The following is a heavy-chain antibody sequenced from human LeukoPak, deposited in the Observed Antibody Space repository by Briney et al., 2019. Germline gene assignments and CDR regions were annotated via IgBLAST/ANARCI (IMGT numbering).Heavy chain of an antibody. CDR1: GFTFSSYA. D-gene: IGHD1-14*01. Sequence: GRSLRLSCAASGFTFSSYAMSWVRQAPGKGQEWVSTISGSGGSTYYADSVKGRFTISRDNSKNTLYLQMNSLRVEDTAVYYCAKDGAGTPGHAFDTWGQGTMVTVSS. CDR2: ISGSGGST. CDR3: AKDGAGTPGHAFDT. V-gene: IGHV3-23*01. J-gene: IGHJ3*02.